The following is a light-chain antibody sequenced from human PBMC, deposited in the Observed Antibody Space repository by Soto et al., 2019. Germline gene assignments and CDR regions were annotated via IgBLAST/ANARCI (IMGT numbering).Light chain of an antibody. CDR1: QSVSCY. CDR2: DAS. V-gene: IGKV3-11*01. J-gene: IGKJ4*01. Sequence: EIVLTQSPATLSLSPGERATLYCRASQSVSCYLALYQQKPGQAPRLLIYDASNRATAIPARFSGSGSVTNFTLTISLLETEAFAVYFCQQRSNSLTFGVGTKLEIK. CDR3: QQRSNSLT.